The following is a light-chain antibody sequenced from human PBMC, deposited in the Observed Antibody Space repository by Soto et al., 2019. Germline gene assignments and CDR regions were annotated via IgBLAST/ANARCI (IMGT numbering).Light chain of an antibody. CDR2: DAS. J-gene: IGKJ5*01. CDR3: ADSAFLLIS. CDR1: QSVSSY. V-gene: IGKV3-11*01. Sequence: PNTLSLSPGARATLSCRASQSVSSYLAWYQQKPGQAPRLLIYDASNRATGIPARFSGSGSGTDFTLTISFLQAEDGIGDRSADSAFLLISSAEGTSLAI.